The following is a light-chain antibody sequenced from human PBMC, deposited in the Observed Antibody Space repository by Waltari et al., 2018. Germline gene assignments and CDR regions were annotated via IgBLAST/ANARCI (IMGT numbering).Light chain of an antibody. CDR2: GVS. J-gene: IGKJ1*01. V-gene: IGKV3-20*01. CDR3: QHYGSSPWA. CDR1: QTVINRY. Sequence: TVLTQFPGTLSVSPGERATLSCRSSQTVINRYFGWYQQKVGQAPRLLIYGVSTRATGIPDRFSGSGSGTDFNLTISRLDPEDFAVYYCQHYGSSPWAFGQGTKVES.